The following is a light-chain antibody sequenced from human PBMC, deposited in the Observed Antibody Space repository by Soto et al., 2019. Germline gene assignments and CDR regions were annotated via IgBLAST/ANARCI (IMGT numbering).Light chain of an antibody. CDR3: MQALHTPWT. Sequence: DIVMTQSPLSLPVTPGEPASISCRSSQSLLHSNGYNYLDWYLQKPGQSPQLMIYLGSNRASGVPDRFSGSGSGTDFTLKISRVEAEDVGVYYCMQALHTPWTFGQGTKVAIK. V-gene: IGKV2-28*01. CDR2: LGS. CDR1: QSLLHSNGYNY. J-gene: IGKJ1*01.